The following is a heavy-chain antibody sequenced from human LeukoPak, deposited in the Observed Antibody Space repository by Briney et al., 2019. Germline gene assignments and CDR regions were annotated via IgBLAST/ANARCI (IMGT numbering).Heavy chain of an antibody. V-gene: IGHV4-61*02. CDR3: ASEDLAVAGNFYY. D-gene: IGHD6-19*01. Sequence: PSQTLSLTCTVSGGSVGSRAYYWSWIRQPAGKGLEYIGRIYTDGSSNHNPSLKSRVSISMDRSNNQFSLILMSVTAADTGVYYCASEDLAVAGNFYYWGQGALVTVSS. CDR1: GGSVGSRAYY. CDR2: IYTDGSS. J-gene: IGHJ4*02.